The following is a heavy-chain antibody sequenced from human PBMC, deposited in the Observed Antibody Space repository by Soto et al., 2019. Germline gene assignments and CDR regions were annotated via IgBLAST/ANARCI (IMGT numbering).Heavy chain of an antibody. CDR3: ARYYDFWSGYYGAFDI. D-gene: IGHD3-3*01. CDR1: GFSLSTSGVG. J-gene: IGHJ3*02. V-gene: IGHV2-5*01. CDR2: IYWNDDK. Sequence: QITLKESGPTLVKPTQTLTLTCTFSGFSLSTSGVGVGWIGQPPGKPLEGLALIYWNDDKPYTPSLKSRLTITKDTSKKQVVLTMTNMDPVDTATYYCARYYDFWSGYYGAFDIWGQGTMVTVSS.